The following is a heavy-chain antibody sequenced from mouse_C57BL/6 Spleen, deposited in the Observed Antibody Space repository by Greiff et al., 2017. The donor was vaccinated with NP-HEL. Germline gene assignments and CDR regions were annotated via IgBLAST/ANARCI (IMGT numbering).Heavy chain of an antibody. CDR3: TRPSGSNSPYYFDY. CDR2: IDPETGGT. V-gene: IGHV1-15*01. D-gene: IGHD1-1*01. Sequence: VQLQQSGAELVRPGASVTLSCKASGYTFTDYEMHWVKQTPVHGLEWIGAIDPETGGTAYNQKFKGKAILTADNSSSTAYMELRSLTSEDSDVYDGTRPSGSNSPYYFDYWGQGTTLTVSS. J-gene: IGHJ2*01. CDR1: GYTFTDYE.